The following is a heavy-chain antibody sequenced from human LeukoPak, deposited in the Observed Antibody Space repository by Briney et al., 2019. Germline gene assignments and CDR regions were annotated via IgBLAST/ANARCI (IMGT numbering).Heavy chain of an antibody. CDR1: GYTFSYSW. V-gene: IGHV3-15*01. CDR3: YTDNAPEMYV. CDR2: IRDKPDGGTT. J-gene: IGHJ6*02. D-gene: IGHD2-2*01. Sequence: GGSLRLSCAASGYTFSYSWMTCVRQAPGKGLEWVGLIRDKPDGGTTDYAAPVKGRFTISRDDSKSMLYLQMNSLKTEDTAVNYGYTDNAPEMYVWGQGTTVTVSS.